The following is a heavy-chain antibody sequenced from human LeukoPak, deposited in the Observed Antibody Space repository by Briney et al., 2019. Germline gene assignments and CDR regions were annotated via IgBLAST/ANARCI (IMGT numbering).Heavy chain of an antibody. D-gene: IGHD2-15*01. CDR3: AKALVVVVAAPSDY. Sequence: GGSLRLSCAASGFTFSNAWMSWVRQAPGKGLEWVSAISGSGGSTYYADSVKGRFTISRDNSKNTLYLQMNSLRAEDTAVYYCAKALVVVVAAPSDYWGQGTLVTVSS. J-gene: IGHJ4*02. CDR1: GFTFSNAW. CDR2: ISGSGGST. V-gene: IGHV3-23*01.